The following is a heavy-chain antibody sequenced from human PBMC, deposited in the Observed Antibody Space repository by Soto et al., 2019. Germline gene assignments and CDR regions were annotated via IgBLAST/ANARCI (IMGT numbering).Heavy chain of an antibody. CDR2: INQDGGVR. CDR3: ASGRALDY. V-gene: IGHV3-7*01. D-gene: IGHD1-26*01. J-gene: IGHJ4*02. CDR1: GFTFRSYW. Sequence: QLEESGGGLVQPGGSLRLSCAASGFTFRSYWMTWLRQAPGKGLEWVANINQDGGVRFYAVSVKGRFTISRDNAKNSVYLQMNSLRVEDTAVFYCASGRALDYWGQGTLVTVSS.